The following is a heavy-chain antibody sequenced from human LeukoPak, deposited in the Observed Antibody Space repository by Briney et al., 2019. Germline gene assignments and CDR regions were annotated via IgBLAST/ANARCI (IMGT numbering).Heavy chain of an antibody. J-gene: IGHJ4*02. CDR1: GFTFSSYW. D-gene: IGHD3-3*01. CDR2: INSDGSST. Sequence: GGSLRLSCAASGFTFSSYWMHWVRQAPGKGLVWVSRINSDGSSTSYADSVKGRFTISRDNAKNTLYLQMNSLRAEDTAVYYCARDSRFLEWLLWGGFHDYWGQGTLVTVSS. CDR3: ARDSRFLEWLLWGGFHDY. V-gene: IGHV3-74*01.